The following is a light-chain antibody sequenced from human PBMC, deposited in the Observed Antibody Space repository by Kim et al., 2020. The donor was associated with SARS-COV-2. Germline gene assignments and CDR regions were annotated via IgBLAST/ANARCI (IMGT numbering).Light chain of an antibody. J-gene: IGKJ4*01. CDR2: GAS. CDR3: QQYNKWPPIT. V-gene: IGKV3-15*01. CDR1: QSVSSD. Sequence: EIVMTQSPATVSVSPGERATLSCRASQSVSSDLAWYQQKPGQPPRLLIYGASTRATGIPARFSGSGSGTEFTLTISSLQSEDFAIYYCQQYNKWPPITFGGGTKVDIK.